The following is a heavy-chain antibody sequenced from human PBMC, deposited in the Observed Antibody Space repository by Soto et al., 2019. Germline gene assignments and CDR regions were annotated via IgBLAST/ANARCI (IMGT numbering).Heavy chain of an antibody. J-gene: IGHJ4*02. V-gene: IGHV3-7*01. CDR3: ARAMYDYYDSSGYAY. CDR1: GFTFSSYW. CDR2: IKQDGSEK. Sequence: PVGSLRLSCAASGFTFSSYWMSWVHQAPGKGLEWVANIKQDGSEKYYVDSVKGRFTISRDNAKNSLYLQMNSLRAEDTAVYYCARAMYDYYDSSGYAYWGQGTLVTVSS. D-gene: IGHD3-22*01.